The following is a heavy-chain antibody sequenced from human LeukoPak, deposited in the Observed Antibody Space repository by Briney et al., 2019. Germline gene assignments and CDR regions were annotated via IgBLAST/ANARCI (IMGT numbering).Heavy chain of an antibody. CDR1: GGSFSGYY. D-gene: IGHD3-22*01. Sequence: SETLSLTCAVYGGSFSGYYWSWIRQPPGKGLEWIGEINHSESTNYNPSLKSRVTISVDTSKNQFSLKLSSVTAADTAVYYCARSMRTMIVVVMRGNWFDPWGQGTLVTVSS. CDR2: INHSEST. CDR3: ARSMRTMIVVVMRGNWFDP. V-gene: IGHV4-34*01. J-gene: IGHJ5*02.